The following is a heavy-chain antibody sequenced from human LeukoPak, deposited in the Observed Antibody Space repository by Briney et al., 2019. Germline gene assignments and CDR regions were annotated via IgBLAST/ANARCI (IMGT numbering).Heavy chain of an antibody. D-gene: IGHD3-22*01. Sequence: PGGSLRLSCAASGFTFSSYRMNWVRQAPGKGLEGVSYINSSSSSIYYADSVKGRLTISRDNAKNSLYMKMNRQRDKDTAVYYCARGGRYYYDSSGSPDYWGQGTLVTVSS. CDR3: ARGGRYYYDSSGSPDY. J-gene: IGHJ4*02. CDR2: INSSSSSI. V-gene: IGHV3-48*02. CDR1: GFTFSSYR.